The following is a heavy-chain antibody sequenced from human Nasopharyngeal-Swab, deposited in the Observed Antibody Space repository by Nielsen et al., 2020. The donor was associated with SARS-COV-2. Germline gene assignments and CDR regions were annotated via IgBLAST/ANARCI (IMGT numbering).Heavy chain of an antibody. Sequence: WVRQAPGQGLEWMGRINPNSGGTNYAQKFQGRVTMTRDTSISIAYMELSRLRSGDTAVYYCARNDSSGYGYWGQGTLVTVSS. J-gene: IGHJ4*02. D-gene: IGHD3-22*01. CDR3: ARNDSSGYGY. V-gene: IGHV1-2*06. CDR2: INPNSGGT.